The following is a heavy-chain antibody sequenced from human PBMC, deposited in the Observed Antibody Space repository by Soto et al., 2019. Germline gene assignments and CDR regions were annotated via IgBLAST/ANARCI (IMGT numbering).Heavy chain of an antibody. CDR3: AGLKYFHSSDYLVH. D-gene: IGHD3-22*01. J-gene: IGHJ4*02. CDR2: ISAYNGNT. CDR1: GYTFTSYG. Sequence: EASVKVSCKASGYTFTSYGISWVRQAPGQGLEWMGWISAYNGNTKYAQKLQGRVTISVDTSKNQFSLKLSSVTAADTAVYYCAGLKYFHSSDYLVHWGQGTRVTVSS. V-gene: IGHV1-18*01.